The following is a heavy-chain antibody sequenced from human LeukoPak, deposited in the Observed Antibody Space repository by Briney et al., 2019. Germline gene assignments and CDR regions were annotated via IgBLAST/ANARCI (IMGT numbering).Heavy chain of an antibody. V-gene: IGHV1-24*01. D-gene: IGHD3-10*01. CDR1: GYTLTELS. CDR2: FDPEDGET. CDR3: VRINSVSSGFYFDY. Sequence: GASVKVSLKVSGYTLTELSMHWVRQAPGKGLGWMGGFDPEDGETIYAQKFQGRVNMTEDTSTDTAYMELSSLRSEDTAVYYCVRINSVSSGFYFDYWGQGTLVTVSS. J-gene: IGHJ4*02.